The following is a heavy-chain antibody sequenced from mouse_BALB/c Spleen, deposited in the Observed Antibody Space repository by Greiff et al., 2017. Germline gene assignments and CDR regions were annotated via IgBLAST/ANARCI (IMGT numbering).Heavy chain of an antibody. CDR3: ARHEDDSYWYFDV. CDR2: ISSGGGST. CDR1: GFAFSSYD. V-gene: IGHV5-12-1*01. D-gene: IGHD2-4*01. J-gene: IGHJ1*01. Sequence: DVMLVESGGGLVKPGGSLKLSCAASGFAFSSYDMSWVRQTPEKRLEWVAYISSGGGSTYYPDTVKGRFTISRDNAKNTLYLQMSSLKSEDTAMYYCARHEDDSYWYFDVWGAGTTVTVSS.